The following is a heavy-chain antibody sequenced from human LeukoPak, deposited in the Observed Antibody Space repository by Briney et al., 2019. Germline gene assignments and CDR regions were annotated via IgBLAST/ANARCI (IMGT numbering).Heavy chain of an antibody. CDR1: GFTFSSYG. D-gene: IGHD4-17*01. V-gene: IGHV3-33*01. Sequence: GGSLRLSCAASGFTFSSYGMHWVRQAPGKGLEWVAVIWYDGTNKYYADSVKGRFTISRDNSKNTLFLQMNSLRGEDTAVYYCSGDPNGDYVGAFDMWGPGTMVTVSS. J-gene: IGHJ3*02. CDR2: IWYDGTNK. CDR3: SGDPNGDYVGAFDM.